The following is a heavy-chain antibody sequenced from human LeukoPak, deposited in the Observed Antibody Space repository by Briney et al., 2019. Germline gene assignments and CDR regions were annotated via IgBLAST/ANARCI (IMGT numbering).Heavy chain of an antibody. CDR3: ARDGDYDFWSGASYYYYGMDV. CDR2: NSAYNGNT. J-gene: IGHJ6*02. CDR1: GYTFTSYG. Sequence: ASVKVSCKASGYTFTSYGISWVRQAPGQGLEWMGWNSAYNGNTNYAQKLQGRVTMTTDTSTSTAYMELRSLRSDDTAVYYCARDGDYDFWSGASYYYYGMDVWGQGTTVTVSS. D-gene: IGHD3-3*01. V-gene: IGHV1-18*01.